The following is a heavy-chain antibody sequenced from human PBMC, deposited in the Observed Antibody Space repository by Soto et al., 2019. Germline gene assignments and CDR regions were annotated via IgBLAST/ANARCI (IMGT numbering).Heavy chain of an antibody. J-gene: IGHJ6*02. CDR2: IYYSGST. CDR1: GGSISSGDYY. V-gene: IGHV4-30-4*01. D-gene: IGHD1-26*01. CDR3: ARARSGSYFSSPKYYGMDV. Sequence: PSETLSLTCTVSGGSISSGDYYWSWIRQPPGKGLEWIGYIYYSGSTYYNPSPKSRVTISVDTSKNQFSLKLSSVTAADTAVYYCARARSGSYFSSPKYYGMDVWGQGTTVTVSS.